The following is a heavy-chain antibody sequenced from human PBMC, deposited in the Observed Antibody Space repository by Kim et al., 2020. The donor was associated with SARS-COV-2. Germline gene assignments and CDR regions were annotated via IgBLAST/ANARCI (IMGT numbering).Heavy chain of an antibody. V-gene: IGHV4-31*03. D-gene: IGHD5-12*01. Sequence: SETLSLTCTVSGVSIIGNDYYWTWIRQPPGKGLEWIGYIHYTGSAHYNPSLKSRLIIVVDKSMNQFSLRLNSATDADTAVYYCARDFNGGYGRLDYWGQGTLVTVSS. CDR3: ARDFNGGYGRLDY. CDR1: GVSIIGNDYY. CDR2: IHYTGSA. J-gene: IGHJ4*02.